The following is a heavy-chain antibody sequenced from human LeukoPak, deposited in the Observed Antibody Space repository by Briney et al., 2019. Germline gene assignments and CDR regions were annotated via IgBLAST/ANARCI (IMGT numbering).Heavy chain of an antibody. Sequence: PGGSLRLSCAASGFTFSSYAMSWVRQDPGKGLEWVSVISGSGGSTHYADSVKGRFTISRDNSKKGRFTISRDNSKNTLYLQMNSLRAEDTAVYYCARDFRAAFDPWGQGTLVTVSS. CDR1: GFTFSSYA. D-gene: IGHD3-10*01. J-gene: IGHJ5*02. CDR2: ISGSGGST. CDR3: ARDFRAAFDP. V-gene: IGHV3-23*01.